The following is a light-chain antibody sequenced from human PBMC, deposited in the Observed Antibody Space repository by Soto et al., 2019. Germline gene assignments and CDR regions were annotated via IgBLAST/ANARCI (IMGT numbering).Light chain of an antibody. V-gene: IGKV3-11*01. CDR1: QSVSSY. Sequence: EIVLRQSPATLSLSPGERATLSCRASQSVSSYLAWFQQKPGQAPRLLIYDASNRATGIPARFSGSWSGTDFTLTISSLEPEDFAVYHCQQRSNWPRTFGQGTKVDIK. CDR2: DAS. J-gene: IGKJ1*01. CDR3: QQRSNWPRT.